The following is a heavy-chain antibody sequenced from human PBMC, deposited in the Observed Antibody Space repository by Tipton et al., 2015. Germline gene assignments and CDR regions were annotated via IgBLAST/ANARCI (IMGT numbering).Heavy chain of an antibody. J-gene: IGHJ4*02. CDR1: GFTFSSYW. Sequence: SLRLSCAASGFTFSSYWMSWVRQAPGKGLEWVANIKQDGSEKYYVDSVRGRFTISRDNAKNSLYLHMNSLRAEDTAVYYCARDGSSNWSSDFDYWGQGTLVTVSS. D-gene: IGHD6-13*01. CDR2: IKQDGSEK. CDR3: ARDGSSNWSSDFDY. V-gene: IGHV3-7*01.